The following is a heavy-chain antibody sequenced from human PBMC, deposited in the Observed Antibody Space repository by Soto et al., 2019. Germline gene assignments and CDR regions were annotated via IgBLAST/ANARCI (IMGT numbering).Heavy chain of an antibody. J-gene: IGHJ4*02. D-gene: IGHD5-12*01. Sequence: PSETLSLTCTVSGGSINTFYWSWVRQPAGKGLEWIGRIFSSGSTSFNTSLESRVATSVDTSKNHFSLNLSSVTAADMAVYYCAREGSYSAYNFAHGIQLWSFDFWGQGALVTVSS. CDR2: IFSSGST. CDR3: AREGSYSAYNFAHGIQLWSFDF. V-gene: IGHV4-4*07. CDR1: GGSINTFY.